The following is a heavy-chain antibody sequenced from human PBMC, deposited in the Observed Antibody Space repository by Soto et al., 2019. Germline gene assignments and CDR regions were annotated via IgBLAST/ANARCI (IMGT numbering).Heavy chain of an antibody. Sequence: PSETLSLTCTVASGSISSSSYYWGWIRQPPGKGLEWIGSVHSSGSTFSNASLKSRVSISVDASESQLSLKLSSVTAADTAVYYCARGRFDDFWSGYENWFDPWGQG. J-gene: IGHJ5*02. CDR3: ARGRFDDFWSGYENWFDP. CDR2: VHSSGST. CDR1: SGSISSSSYY. D-gene: IGHD3-3*01. V-gene: IGHV4-39*01.